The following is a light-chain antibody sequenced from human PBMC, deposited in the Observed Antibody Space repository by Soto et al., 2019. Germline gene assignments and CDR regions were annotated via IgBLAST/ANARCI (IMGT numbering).Light chain of an antibody. CDR3: QQYNNWPPCT. CDR2: GAS. Sequence: EIVMTQSPATLSVSPGERATLSCRASQSVSSNLAWYQQKPGQAPRLLIYGASTRATGIPARFSGSGSGTEFSLTISSLQPEDFAVYYCQQYNNWPPCTFGRGTKVEIK. CDR1: QSVSSN. V-gene: IGKV3-15*01. J-gene: IGKJ1*01.